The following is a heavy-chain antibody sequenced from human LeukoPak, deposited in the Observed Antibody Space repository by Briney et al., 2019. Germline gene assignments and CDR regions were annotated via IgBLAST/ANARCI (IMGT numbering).Heavy chain of an antibody. CDR2: INPNSGGT. Sequence: ASVKVSCKASGGTFSSYAISWVRQAPGQGLEWMGWINPNSGGTNYAQKFQGRVTMTRDTSISTAYMELSRLRSDDTAVYYCARHLRGYSYGYWGQGTLVTVSS. V-gene: IGHV1-2*02. D-gene: IGHD5-18*01. CDR3: ARHLRGYSYGY. J-gene: IGHJ4*02. CDR1: GGTFSSYA.